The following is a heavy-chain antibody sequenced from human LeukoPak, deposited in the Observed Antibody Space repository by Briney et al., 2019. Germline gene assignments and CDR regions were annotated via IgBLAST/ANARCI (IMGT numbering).Heavy chain of an antibody. CDR2: IYYSGST. CDR1: GGSISSGGYY. D-gene: IGHD3-10*01. J-gene: IGHJ4*02. V-gene: IGHV4-30-4*01. Sequence: SETLSLTCTVSGGSISSGGYYWSWIRQPPGKGLEWIGYIYYSGSTYYNPSLKSRVTISVDTSKNQFSLKLSSVTAADTAVYYCASSYYYGSGTPAHFDYWGQGTLVTVSS. CDR3: ASSYYYGSGTPAHFDY.